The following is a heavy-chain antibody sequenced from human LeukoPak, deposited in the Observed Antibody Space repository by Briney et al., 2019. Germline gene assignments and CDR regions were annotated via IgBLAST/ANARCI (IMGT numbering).Heavy chain of an antibody. CDR3: ARPSGYSYGLSYFDY. V-gene: IGHV5-51*01. CDR1: GYSFTSYW. Sequence: GESLKISCKGSGYSFTSYWIGWVRQMPGKGLEWMGIIYPGDSDTRYSPSFQGQVTISADKSISTAYLQWSSLKASDTAMYYCARPSGYSYGLSYFDYWGQGTLVTVSS. J-gene: IGHJ4*02. D-gene: IGHD5-18*01. CDR2: IYPGDSDT.